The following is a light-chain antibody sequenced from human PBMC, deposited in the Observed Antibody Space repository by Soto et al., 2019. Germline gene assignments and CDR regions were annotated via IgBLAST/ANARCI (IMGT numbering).Light chain of an antibody. CDR2: EGS. V-gene: IGLV2-23*01. CDR1: SSDVGSYNL. CDR3: CSYAGSTTFYV. J-gene: IGLJ1*01. Sequence: QSVLAQPASVSGPPGQSITISCAGTSSDVGSYNLVSWYQHHPGKAPKLMIYEGSKRPSGVSNRFSGSKSGNTASLTISGLQAADEADYYCCSYAGSTTFYVFGTGTKVTV.